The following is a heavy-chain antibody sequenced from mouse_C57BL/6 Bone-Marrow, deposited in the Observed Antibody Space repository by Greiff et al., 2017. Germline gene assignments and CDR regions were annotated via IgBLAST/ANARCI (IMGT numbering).Heavy chain of an antibody. CDR1: GYTFTSYW. D-gene: IGHD2-1*01. Sequence: QVQLQQPGTELVKPGASVKLSCKASGYTFTSYWMHWVKQRPGQGLEWIGNINPSNGGTNYNEKFKSKATLTVDKSSSPAYMQLSSLTSEDSAVYYCARRFHYGNYVGVWFAYWGQGTLVTVSA. CDR2: INPSNGGT. J-gene: IGHJ3*01. V-gene: IGHV1-53*01. CDR3: ARRFHYGNYVGVWFAY.